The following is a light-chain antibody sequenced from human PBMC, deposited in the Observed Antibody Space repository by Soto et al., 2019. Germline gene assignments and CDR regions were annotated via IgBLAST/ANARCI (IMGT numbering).Light chain of an antibody. Sequence: QSALTQPASVSGSPGQSITISCTGTSSDVGGYNYVSWYQQHPGKAPKLMIYDVSNRPSGVSNRFSGSKSVNTASLTISGLPAEDEADYYCSSYTSSSTLVVFGGGTKLTVL. CDR3: SSYTSSSTLVV. CDR1: SSDVGGYNY. CDR2: DVS. J-gene: IGLJ2*01. V-gene: IGLV2-14*01.